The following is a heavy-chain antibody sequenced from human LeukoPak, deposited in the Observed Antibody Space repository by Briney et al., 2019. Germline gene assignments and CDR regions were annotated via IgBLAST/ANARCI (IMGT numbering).Heavy chain of an antibody. CDR3: ARGGDVVDTAMVKERWFDP. D-gene: IGHD5-18*01. CDR2: INHSGST. CDR1: GGSFSGYY. Sequence: SETLSLTCAVYGGSFSGYYWSWIRQPPGKGLEWIGEINHSGSTNYNPSLKSRVTISVDTSKNQFSLKLSSVTAVDTAVYYRARGGDVVDTAMVKERWFDPWGQGTLVTVSS. V-gene: IGHV4-34*01. J-gene: IGHJ5*02.